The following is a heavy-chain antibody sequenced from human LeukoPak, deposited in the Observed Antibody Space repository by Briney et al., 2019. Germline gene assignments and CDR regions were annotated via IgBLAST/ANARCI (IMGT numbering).Heavy chain of an antibody. CDR1: GGSISSGDYY. D-gene: IGHD3-10*01. J-gene: IGHJ4*02. CDR3: ARGQFGELPMDIDY. V-gene: IGHV4-30-4*01. Sequence: SQTLSLTCTVSGGSISSGDYYWSWIRQPPGKGLEWIGYIYYSGSTYYNPSLKRRVTISVDTSKNQFSLKLSSVTAADTAVYYCARGQFGELPMDIDYWGQGTLVTVSS. CDR2: IYYSGST.